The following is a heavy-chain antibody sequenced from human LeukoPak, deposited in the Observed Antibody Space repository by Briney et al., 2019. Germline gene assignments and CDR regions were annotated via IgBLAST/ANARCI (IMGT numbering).Heavy chain of an antibody. CDR1: GYSISSGYY. CDR2: IYHSGST. Sequence: SETLSLTCAVSGYSISSGYYWGWIRQPPGKGLEWIGNIYHSGSTYYNSSLKSRVTISVDTSKNQFSLKLSSVTAADTAVYYCARDHRGVIAAAASWGGYFDYWGQGTLVTVSS. CDR3: ARDHRGVIAAAASWGGYFDY. V-gene: IGHV4-38-2*02. J-gene: IGHJ4*02. D-gene: IGHD6-13*01.